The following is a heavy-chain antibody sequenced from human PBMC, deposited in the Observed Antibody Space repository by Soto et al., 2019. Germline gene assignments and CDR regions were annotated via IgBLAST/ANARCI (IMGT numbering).Heavy chain of an antibody. CDR2: IRGFSPYT. D-gene: IGHD2-15*01. J-gene: IGHJ6*02. CDR3: ARDRGYDAHDYYYNAMDV. V-gene: IGHV3-21*01. Sequence: PGGSLRLSCVASGFTFRTYTMNWVRQAPGKGLEWVSSIRGFSPYTFYAESVKGRFTISRDNAKNSLYLQMNSLGVEDTAVYYCARDRGYDAHDYYYNAMDVWGQGTTVTVSS. CDR1: GFTFRTYT.